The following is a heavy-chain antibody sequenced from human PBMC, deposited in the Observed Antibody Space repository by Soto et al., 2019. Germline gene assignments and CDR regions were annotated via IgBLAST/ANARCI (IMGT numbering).Heavy chain of an antibody. V-gene: IGHV3-21*01. D-gene: IGHD3-10*01. CDR3: ARASGIDYGMDV. Sequence: GGSLRLSCAASGFTFSSYSMNWVRQAPGKGLEGVSSISSSSSYIYYADSVKGRFTISRDNAKNSLYLQMNSLRAEDTAVYYCARASGIDYGMDVWGQGTTVTVSS. CDR1: GFTFSSYS. J-gene: IGHJ6*02. CDR2: ISSSSSYI.